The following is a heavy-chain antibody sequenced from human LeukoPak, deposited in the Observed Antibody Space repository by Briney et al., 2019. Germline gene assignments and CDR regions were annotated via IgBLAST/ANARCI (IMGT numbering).Heavy chain of an antibody. Sequence: PGGSLRLSCAASGFTFSSYAMHWVRQAPGKGLEGVAVISYDGSNKYYADSVKGRFTISRDNSKNTLYLQMNSLRAEDTAVYYCARDLGDSGWYYYFDYWGQGTLVTVSS. CDR2: ISYDGSNK. CDR1: GFTFSSYA. D-gene: IGHD6-19*01. V-gene: IGHV3-30*01. J-gene: IGHJ4*02. CDR3: ARDLGDSGWYYYFDY.